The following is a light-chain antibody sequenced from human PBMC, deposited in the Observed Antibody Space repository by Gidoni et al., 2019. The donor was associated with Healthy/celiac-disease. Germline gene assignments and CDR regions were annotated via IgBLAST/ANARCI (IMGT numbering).Light chain of an antibody. J-gene: IGKJ4*01. CDR3: QQGSNWPT. CDR1: QSVSSY. Sequence: IVLTQSPATLSLSPGERATLSCRASQSVSSYLAWYQQKPGQAPRLLIYDASNRATGIPARFSGSGSGTDFTLTISSLEPEDFAVYYCQQGSNWPTFGGGTKVEIK. V-gene: IGKV3-11*01. CDR2: DAS.